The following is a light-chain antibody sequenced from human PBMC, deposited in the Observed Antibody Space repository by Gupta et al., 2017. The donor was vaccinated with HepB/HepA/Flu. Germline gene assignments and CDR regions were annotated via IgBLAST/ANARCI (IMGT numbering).Light chain of an antibody. CDR3: QVWDSSSDHPYVV. Sequence: SYVLTQPPSVSGAPGKTARITCGGNNIGSKSVHWYQQKPGQAPVLVVYDVSDRPSGIPERFSGSNSGNTATLTISRVEAGDEADYYCQVWDSSSDHPYVVFGGGTKLTVL. V-gene: IGLV3-21*03. J-gene: IGLJ2*01. CDR2: DVS. CDR1: NIGSKS.